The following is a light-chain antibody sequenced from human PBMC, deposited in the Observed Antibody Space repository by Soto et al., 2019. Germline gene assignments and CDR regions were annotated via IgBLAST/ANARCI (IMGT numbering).Light chain of an antibody. CDR1: SSDVGGYNY. J-gene: IGLJ2*01. CDR3: SSYAGSSASVV. V-gene: IGLV2-8*01. Sequence: QSALTQPPSASGSRGQSVTISCTGTSSDVGGYNYVSWYQQHPGIAPKLMIYEVNKRPSGVPDRFSGSKSGNTASLTVSGLQAEDEADYYCSSYAGSSASVVFGGGTKLTVL. CDR2: EVN.